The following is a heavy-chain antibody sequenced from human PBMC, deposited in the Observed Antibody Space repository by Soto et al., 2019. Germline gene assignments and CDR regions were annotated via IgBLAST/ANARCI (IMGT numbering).Heavy chain of an antibody. CDR3: ARRYGGNLDY. CDR2: IYYSGST. Sequence: SETLSLTCTVSGGSIISYYWSWIRQPPGKGLEWIGYIYYSGSTNYNPSLKSRVTISVDTSKNQFSLKLSSVTAADTAVYYCARRYGGNLDYWGQGTLVTVSS. D-gene: IGHD1-26*01. V-gene: IGHV4-59*08. CDR1: GGSIISYY. J-gene: IGHJ4*02.